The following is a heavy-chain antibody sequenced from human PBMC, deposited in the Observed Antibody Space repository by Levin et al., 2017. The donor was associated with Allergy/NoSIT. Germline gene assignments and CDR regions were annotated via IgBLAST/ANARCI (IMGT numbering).Heavy chain of an antibody. V-gene: IGHV3-15*01. J-gene: IGHJ4*02. CDR2: ITSKPDGAAT. D-gene: IGHD6-19*01. Sequence: GESLKISCAASGFSLSNSWMNWVRQAPGKGLEWIGRITSKPDGAATDYAAPLKGRFSISRDDTTNTLYLQMNSLKVDDTAIYYCTTQFQWWGQGTLVTVSS. CDR3: TTQFQW. CDR1: GFSLSNSW.